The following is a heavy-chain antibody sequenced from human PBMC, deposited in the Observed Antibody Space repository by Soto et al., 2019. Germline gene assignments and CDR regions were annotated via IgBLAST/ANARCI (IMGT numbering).Heavy chain of an antibody. J-gene: IGHJ5*02. D-gene: IGHD3-10*01. Sequence: SETLSLTCAVYGGSFSGYYWSWIRQPPGKGLEWIGEINHSGSTNYNPSLKSRVTISVDTSKNQFSLKLSSVTAADTAVYYFARGSRGSGSYNMVFWFDPWGQGTLVTVSS. CDR1: GGSFSGYY. CDR3: ARGSRGSGSYNMVFWFDP. CDR2: INHSGST. V-gene: IGHV4-34*01.